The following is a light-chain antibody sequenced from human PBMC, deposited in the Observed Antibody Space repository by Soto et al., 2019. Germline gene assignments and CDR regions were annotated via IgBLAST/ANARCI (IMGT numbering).Light chain of an antibody. CDR1: QSVSTY. V-gene: IGKV3-20*01. J-gene: IGKJ4*01. Sequence: EILLTQSPGTLSLSPGERATLSCRASQSVSTYLAWYQQKPGQAPRLLIYRASTRATGIPDRFSGSGSGTDFTLTISRLEPEDFAVYYCQQSDSSPPTFGGGTKVEIK. CDR3: QQSDSSPPT. CDR2: RAS.